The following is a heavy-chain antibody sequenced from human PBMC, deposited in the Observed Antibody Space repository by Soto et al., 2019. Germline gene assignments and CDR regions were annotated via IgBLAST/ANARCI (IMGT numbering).Heavy chain of an antibody. CDR3: AKDRVGSIPDAFDI. CDR2: ISDTGTTT. Sequence: EVQLLESGGSSVQPGGSLRLSCAASIFTFNDHAMTWVRQAPRKGLEWVSTISDTGTTTYYADSVKGRFTISRDNSKNTLYLQMNSLRAEDTAVYYCAKDRVGSIPDAFDIWGQGTMVTVSP. D-gene: IGHD1-26*01. V-gene: IGHV3-23*01. CDR1: IFTFNDHA. J-gene: IGHJ3*02.